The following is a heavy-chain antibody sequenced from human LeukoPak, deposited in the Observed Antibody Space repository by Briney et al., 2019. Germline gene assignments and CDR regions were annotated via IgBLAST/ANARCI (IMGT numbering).Heavy chain of an antibody. J-gene: IGHJ4*02. CDR2: TYYRSKYYF. Sequence: SQTLSLTCAISGDSVSTNSAAWNWIRQSPSRGLEWLGRTYYRSKYYFDYAVSVKSRITINPDTSKNQFSLHLTSVTPEDTAVYYCARERLHDYSRTLDYWGQGTLVTVSS. D-gene: IGHD4-11*01. V-gene: IGHV6-1*01. CDR3: ARERLHDYSRTLDY. CDR1: GDSVSTNSAA.